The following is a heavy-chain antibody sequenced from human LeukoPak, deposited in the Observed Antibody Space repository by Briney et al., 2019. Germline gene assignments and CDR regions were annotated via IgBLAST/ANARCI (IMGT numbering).Heavy chain of an antibody. J-gene: IGHJ5*02. V-gene: IGHV4-31*03. CDR3: ARIRITIFGVVIHGPTGRGFDP. CDR1: GGSISSGGYY. CDR2: IYYSGST. Sequence: SETLSLTCTVSGGSISSGGYYWSWIRQHPGKGLEWIGYIYYSGSTYYNPSLKSRVTIPVDTSKNQFSLKLSSVTAADTAVYYCARIRITIFGVVIHGPTGRGFDPWGQGTLVTVSS. D-gene: IGHD3-3*01.